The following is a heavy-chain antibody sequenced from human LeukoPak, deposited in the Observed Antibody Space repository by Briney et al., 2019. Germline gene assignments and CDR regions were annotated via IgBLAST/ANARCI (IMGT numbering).Heavy chain of an antibody. CDR3: AREIDSSGYYYDGGWFDP. CDR1: GGSISSYY. D-gene: IGHD3-22*01. CDR2: IYYSGST. V-gene: IGHV4-59*01. J-gene: IGHJ5*02. Sequence: SETLSLTCTVSGGSISSYYWSWIRQPPGKGLEWIGYIYYSGSTNYNPSLKSRVTISVDTSKNQFSLKLSSVTAADTAVYYCAREIDSSGYYYDGGWFDPWGQGTLVTVSS.